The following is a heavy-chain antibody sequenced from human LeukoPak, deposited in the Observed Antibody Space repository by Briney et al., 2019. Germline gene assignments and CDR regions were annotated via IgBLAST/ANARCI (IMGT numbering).Heavy chain of an antibody. V-gene: IGHV3-48*03. Sequence: PGGSLRLSCAASGFTFSSYEMNWVRQAPGKGLEWVSFISGGGSYIYYAESVKGRFTISRDNAKNSLYLQMNSLRAEDTAIYYCARDRVASGRFGEVASWGQGTLVTVSS. J-gene: IGHJ5*02. CDR1: GFTFSSYE. CDR2: ISGGGSYI. D-gene: IGHD3-10*01. CDR3: ARDRVASGRFGEVAS.